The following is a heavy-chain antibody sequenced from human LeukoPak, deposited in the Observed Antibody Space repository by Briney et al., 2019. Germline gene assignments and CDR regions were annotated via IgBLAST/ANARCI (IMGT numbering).Heavy chain of an antibody. V-gene: IGHV3-23*01. D-gene: IGHD6-19*01. CDR2: ISGSGGST. CDR1: GFTFSSYA. CDR3: ARELEIAVAGTLGY. Sequence: GGSLRLSCAASGFTFSSYAMSWVRQAPGRGLEWVSAISGSGGSTYYADSVKGRFTISRDNSKNTLYLQMNSLRAGDTAVYYCARELEIAVAGTLGYWGQGTLVTVSS. J-gene: IGHJ4*02.